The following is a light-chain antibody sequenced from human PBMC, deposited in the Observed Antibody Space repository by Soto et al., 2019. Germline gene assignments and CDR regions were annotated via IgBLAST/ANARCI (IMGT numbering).Light chain of an antibody. Sequence: EIVLTQSPGTLSSSPGERATLSCRASQSVSNYLAWYQHKPGQAPRLLIYGASSRATGIPDRFSGSGSETDFTLTISRLEPEDFAVYCCQQYGGSPQTFGQGTKV. CDR3: QQYGGSPQT. V-gene: IGKV3-20*01. J-gene: IGKJ1*01. CDR1: QSVSNY. CDR2: GAS.